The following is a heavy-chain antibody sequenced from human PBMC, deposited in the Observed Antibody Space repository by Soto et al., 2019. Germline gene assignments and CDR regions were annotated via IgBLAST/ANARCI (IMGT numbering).Heavy chain of an antibody. CDR3: ARDDYKGFDP. CDR1: GDSISSYY. V-gene: IGHV4-59*01. D-gene: IGHD4-4*01. CDR2: IYYSGST. Sequence: SETLSLTCTVSGDSISSYYWSWIRQPPGKGLEWIGYIYYSGSTNYNPSLKSRVTISVDTSKNQFSLKLSSVTAADTAVYYCARDDYKGFDPWGQGTLVTVSS. J-gene: IGHJ5*02.